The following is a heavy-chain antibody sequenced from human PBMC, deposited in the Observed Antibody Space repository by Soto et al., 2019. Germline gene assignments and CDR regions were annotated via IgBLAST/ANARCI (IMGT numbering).Heavy chain of an antibody. J-gene: IGHJ4*02. CDR2: ISGSGGTT. V-gene: IGHV3-23*01. CDR3: AKFFVETGSNSGWPWSFHY. D-gene: IGHD6-25*01. Sequence: EVQLLESGGGLVQPGRSLRLSCAAPGFTFSNYAMSWVRQAPGQGLDWVSAISGSGGTTYYADSVKGRFTISRDNSKNTLFLQMNGLRAEDAAVYYCAKFFVETGSNSGWPWSFHYWGQGTLVTVSS. CDR1: GFTFSNYA.